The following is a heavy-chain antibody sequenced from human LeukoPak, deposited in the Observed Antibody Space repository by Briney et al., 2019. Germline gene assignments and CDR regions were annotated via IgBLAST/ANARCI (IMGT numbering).Heavy chain of an antibody. Sequence: SESLSLTCGVYGGSFSGYYWSWIRQPSGKGLEWIGEINHSGSTNYNPSLKSRVTISVDTSKNQFSLKLNSVTAADTAVYYCARKPYGSGTLSGAWFDPWGQGTLVTVSS. J-gene: IGHJ5*02. CDR2: INHSGST. CDR1: GGSFSGYY. CDR3: ARKPYGSGTLSGAWFDP. D-gene: IGHD3-10*01. V-gene: IGHV4-34*01.